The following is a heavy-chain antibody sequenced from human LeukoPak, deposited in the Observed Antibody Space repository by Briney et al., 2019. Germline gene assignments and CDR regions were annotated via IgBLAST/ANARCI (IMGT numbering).Heavy chain of an antibody. Sequence: SETLSLTCAVYGGSFSGYYWSWIRQPPGKGLEWIGEINHSGSTNYNPSLKSRVTISVDTSKNQFSLKLSSVTATDTAVYYCANLYYDSSGYHAAEDAFDIWGQGTMVTVSS. CDR1: GGSFSGYY. CDR3: ANLYYDSSGYHAAEDAFDI. CDR2: INHSGST. D-gene: IGHD3-22*01. V-gene: IGHV4-34*01. J-gene: IGHJ3*02.